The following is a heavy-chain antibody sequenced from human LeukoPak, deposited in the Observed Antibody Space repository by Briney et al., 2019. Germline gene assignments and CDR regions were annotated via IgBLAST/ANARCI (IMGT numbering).Heavy chain of an antibody. Sequence: GGSPRLSCAASGFTFSSYGMHWVRQAPGKGLEWVAVIWYDGSNKYYADSVKGRFTISRDNSKNTLYLQMNSLRAEDTAVYYCARVYGSGSYHLDYWGQGTLVTVSS. CDR2: IWYDGSNK. CDR1: GFTFSSYG. J-gene: IGHJ4*02. V-gene: IGHV3-33*01. D-gene: IGHD3-10*01. CDR3: ARVYGSGSYHLDY.